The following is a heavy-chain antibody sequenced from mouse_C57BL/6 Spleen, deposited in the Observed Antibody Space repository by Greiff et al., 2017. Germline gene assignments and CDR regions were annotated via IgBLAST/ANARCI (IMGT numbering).Heavy chain of an antibody. CDR2: INPYNGGT. D-gene: IGHD2-12*01. CDR3: ARSRSYVYAMDY. J-gene: IGHJ4*01. V-gene: IGHV1-19*01. Sequence: EVMLVESGPVLVKPGASVKMSCKASGYTFTDYYMNWVKQSHGKSLEWIGVINPYNGGTSYNQKFKGKATLTVDKSSSTAYMELNSLTSEDSAVYYCARSRSYVYAMDYWGQGTSVTVSS. CDR1: GYTFTDYY.